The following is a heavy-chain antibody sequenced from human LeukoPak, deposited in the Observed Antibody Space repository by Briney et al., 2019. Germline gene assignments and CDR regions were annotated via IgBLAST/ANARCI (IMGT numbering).Heavy chain of an antibody. J-gene: IGHJ3*01. CDR3: ARHGEDLISYVFDV. D-gene: IGHD2-15*01. CDR2: IYTGGNT. CDR1: GFTVNSNY. V-gene: IGHV3-66*04. Sequence: GGSLRLSCAASGFTVNSNYMSWVRQAPGKRLEWVSIIYTGGNTYYADSVKGRLTISRDNSKRTVYLQMNSLRAEDTAVYYCARHGEDLISYVFDVWGLGTVVTVSS.